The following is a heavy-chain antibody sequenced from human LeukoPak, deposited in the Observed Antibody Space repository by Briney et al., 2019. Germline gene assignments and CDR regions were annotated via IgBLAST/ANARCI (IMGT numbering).Heavy chain of an antibody. CDR1: GFTFSSYE. J-gene: IGHJ6*04. D-gene: IGHD3-10*01. CDR3: ARESTPGFGELFRYYYGMDV. Sequence: GGSLRLSCAASGFTFSSYEMNWVRQAPGKGLEWVSYISSSGSTIYYADSVKGRFTISRDNAKNSLYLQMNNLRAEDTAVYYCARESTPGFGELFRYYYGMDVWGKGTTVTVSS. CDR2: ISSSGSTI. V-gene: IGHV3-48*03.